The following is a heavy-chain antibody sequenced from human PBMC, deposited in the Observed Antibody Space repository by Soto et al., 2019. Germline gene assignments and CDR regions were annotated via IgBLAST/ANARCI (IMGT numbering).Heavy chain of an antibody. J-gene: IGHJ4*02. CDR1: GFTFSSSW. V-gene: IGHV3-7*01. Sequence: EVQLVESGGGLVQPGGSLRLSCAASGFTFSSSWMSWVRQAPGKGLEWVANIKQDGSEKYYVDSVKGRFTISRDNAKNSLYLQMNSLRAEDTAVYYCARLGYCTNGVCLPFDYWGQGTLVTVSS. CDR3: ARLGYCTNGVCLPFDY. D-gene: IGHD2-8*01. CDR2: IKQDGSEK.